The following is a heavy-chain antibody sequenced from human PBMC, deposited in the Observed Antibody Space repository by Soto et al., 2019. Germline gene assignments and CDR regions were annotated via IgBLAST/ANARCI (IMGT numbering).Heavy chain of an antibody. CDR1: GASISSNY. Sequence: QVQLQESGPGLVKPSETLSLTCTVSGASISSNYWSWIRQPPGKGLEWIGYIYYTGSTNYNPSLKSRVTISVDTSKKQFSLKLSSVTAADTAVYYCAREEVTVFGAVRYFDLWGRGTLVTVSS. V-gene: IGHV4-59*01. CDR2: IYYTGST. J-gene: IGHJ2*01. CDR3: AREEVTVFGAVRYFDL. D-gene: IGHD3-3*01.